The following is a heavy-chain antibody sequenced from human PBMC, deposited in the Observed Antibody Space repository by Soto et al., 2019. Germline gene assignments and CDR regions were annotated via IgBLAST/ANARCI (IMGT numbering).Heavy chain of an antibody. D-gene: IGHD4-17*01. V-gene: IGHV3-7*05. Sequence: EVQLVQSGGGLVQPGGSLRLSCAASGFTFSSYWMSWVRQAPGKGLEWVTNIKQDGSEKYYVDSVKGRFTISRDNAKNSLYLQMNSLRAEDTAVYYCARDREAVTPTSSDYWCQGTLVTVSS. J-gene: IGHJ4*02. CDR2: IKQDGSEK. CDR1: GFTFSSYW. CDR3: ARDREAVTPTSSDY.